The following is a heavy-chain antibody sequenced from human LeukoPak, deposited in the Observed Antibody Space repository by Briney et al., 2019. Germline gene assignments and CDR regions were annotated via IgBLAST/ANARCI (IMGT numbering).Heavy chain of an antibody. CDR3: ARLLAGCPGGRCRAHFDY. CDR2: INHSGST. Sequence: SETLSLTCAVSGGSFSGYYWSWIRQPPGKGLEWIGEINHSGSTSYRPSLKSRVTLSLDTSKNQFSLILRSVTAADTAVYHCARLLAGCPGGRCRAHFDYWGQGTLVTVSS. J-gene: IGHJ4*02. D-gene: IGHD2-15*01. V-gene: IGHV4-34*01. CDR1: GGSFSGYY.